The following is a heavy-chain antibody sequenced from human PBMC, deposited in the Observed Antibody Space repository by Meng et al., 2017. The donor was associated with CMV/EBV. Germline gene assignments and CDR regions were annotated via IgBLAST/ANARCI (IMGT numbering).Heavy chain of an antibody. CDR1: GFTFRSYW. CDR3: ARESSVFGGLSG. V-gene: IGHV3-7*01. J-gene: IGHJ4*02. D-gene: IGHD6-25*01. Sequence: GESLKISCAASGFTFRSYWVSWVRQAPGKGLEWVANIKQDASEKYYVDSVKGRFTNSRDNDTNSLYLQMNSLRAEDTAVYYCARESSVFGGLSGWGQGTLVTVSS. CDR2: IKQDASEK.